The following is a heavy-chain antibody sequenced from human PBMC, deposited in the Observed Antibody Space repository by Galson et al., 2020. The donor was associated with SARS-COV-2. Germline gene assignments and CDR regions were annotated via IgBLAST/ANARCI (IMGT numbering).Heavy chain of an antibody. V-gene: IGHV4-30-4*01. Sequence: SETLSLTCTVSGGSTSSGDYYWSWIRQPPGKGLEWIGYIYYSGYSYYNPSLKSRLTISLDPSKNQFSLKLSSVTAADTAVYYCARGATVVTGGYFDHWGQGALVTVSS. CDR2: IYYSGYS. J-gene: IGHJ4*02. CDR3: ARGATVVTGGYFDH. D-gene: IGHD2-21*02. CDR1: GGSTSSGDYY.